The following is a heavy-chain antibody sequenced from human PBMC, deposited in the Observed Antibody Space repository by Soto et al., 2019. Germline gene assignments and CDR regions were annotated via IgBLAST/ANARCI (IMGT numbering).Heavy chain of an antibody. D-gene: IGHD5-12*01. V-gene: IGHV4-4*07. CDR1: GGSISGHS. Sequence: TLSLTCTVSGGSISGHSWVWIRQPAGKGLEWIGHIYPSGSTSYNPSLRSRVTMSLDSSTNKIFLNLTSVTAADTAVFYCVRGRSYSVYDFWGPGTLVTVSS. CDR2: IYPSGST. J-gene: IGHJ4*02. CDR3: VRGRSYSVYDF.